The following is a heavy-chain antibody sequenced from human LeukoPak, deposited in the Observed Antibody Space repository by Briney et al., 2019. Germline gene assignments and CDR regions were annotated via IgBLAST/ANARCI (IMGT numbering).Heavy chain of an antibody. D-gene: IGHD1-26*01. CDR1: GYTFTNYG. Sequence: ASVKVSCKCSGYTFTNYGISWMRQAPGQGLGWMGWITTYNGYTNYAQKFQGRVTMTTDTSTSTAYMERRSLRSDDAAVYYCARLSGSYYMFDYWGQGTLVTVSS. V-gene: IGHV1-18*01. CDR3: ARLSGSYYMFDY. CDR2: ITTYNGYT. J-gene: IGHJ4*02.